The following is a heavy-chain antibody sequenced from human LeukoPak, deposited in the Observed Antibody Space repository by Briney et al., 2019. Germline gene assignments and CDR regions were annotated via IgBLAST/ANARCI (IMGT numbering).Heavy chain of an antibody. D-gene: IGHD4-23*01. CDR2: ISSSGGLM. V-gene: IGHV3-48*03. Sequence: PGVSLRLSCVASGFTFSSYEMNWVRQAPGQGLEWVSYISSSGGLMNYADSVKGRFTISRDNAKNSLYLQMNSLRVEDTAFYYCAGGNGHWGQGTLVTVSS. J-gene: IGHJ4*02. CDR1: GFTFSSYE. CDR3: AGGNGH.